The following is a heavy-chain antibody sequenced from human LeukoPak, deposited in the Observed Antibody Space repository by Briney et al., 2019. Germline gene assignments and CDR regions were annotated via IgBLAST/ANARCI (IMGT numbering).Heavy chain of an antibody. Sequence: SVKVSCRASGGTFSSYAISWVRQAPGQGLEWMGGIIPIFGAANYAQKFQGRVTITADESTSTAYMELSSLRSEDTAVYYCARGGRYSSPLYYFDYWGQGTLVTVSS. CDR1: GGTFSSYA. CDR3: ARGGRYSSPLYYFDY. J-gene: IGHJ4*02. CDR2: IIPIFGAA. D-gene: IGHD6-13*01. V-gene: IGHV1-69*01.